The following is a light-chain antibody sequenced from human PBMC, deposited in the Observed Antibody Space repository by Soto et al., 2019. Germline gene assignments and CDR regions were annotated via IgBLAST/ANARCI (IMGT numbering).Light chain of an antibody. V-gene: IGLV1-44*01. CDR1: SSNIGSHT. CDR3: AAWDDSRNGVV. J-gene: IGLJ2*01. Sequence: QSVLTQPPSASGTPGQTIAIACSGGSSNIGSHTVNWYQQLPGTAPRLLIYSNTQRPSGVPDRFSGSKSGTSASLAISGLQSDYAGDYYCAAWDDSRNGVVFGGGTKVTVL. CDR2: SNT.